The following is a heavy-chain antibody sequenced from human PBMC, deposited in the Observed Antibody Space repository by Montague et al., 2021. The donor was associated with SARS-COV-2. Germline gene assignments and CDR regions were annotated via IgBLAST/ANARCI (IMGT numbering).Heavy chain of an antibody. V-gene: IGHV4-34*01. CDR3: ARLGDGVVPSPILGVGPYYSYYYMDV. CDR1: GGSFSTYS. D-gene: IGHD3-10*01. J-gene: IGHJ6*03. CDR2: IHHGGST. Sequence: TLSLTCAVHGGSFSTYSWNWIRQPPGKGLEWIGEIHHGGSTNYNPSLKCRVTISADTSKNQFSLKLTSVAAADTAVYYCARLGDGVVPSPILGVGPYYSYYYMDVWGKGTTVTVSS.